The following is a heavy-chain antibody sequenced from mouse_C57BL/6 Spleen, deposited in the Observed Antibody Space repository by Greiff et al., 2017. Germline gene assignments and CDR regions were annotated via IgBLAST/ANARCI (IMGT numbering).Heavy chain of an antibody. CDR1: GYTFTSYW. CDR3: ARRAGGNSLWYFDY. D-gene: IGHD2-1*01. CDR2: IDPSDSET. Sequence: QVQLQQPGAELVRPGSSVKLSCKASGYTFTSYWMPWVKQRPIQGLEWIGNIDPSDSETHYNQKFKDKATLTVDKSASTAYMQLSSLTSEDSAVDYCARRAGGNSLWYFDYWGQGTTLTVST. V-gene: IGHV1-52*01. J-gene: IGHJ2*01.